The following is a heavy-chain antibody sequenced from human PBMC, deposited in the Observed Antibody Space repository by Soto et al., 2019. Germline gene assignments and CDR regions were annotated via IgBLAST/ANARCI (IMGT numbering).Heavy chain of an antibody. CDR2: IYYSGST. CDR1: GGSISSGDYY. D-gene: IGHD3-16*01. V-gene: IGHV4-30-4*01. Sequence: QVQLQESGPGLVKPSQTLSLTCTVSGGSISSGDYYWSWLRQPPGQGLEWIGYIYYSGSTYYNPSLKSRFTISVDTSKNQYSLKQSSVTAADTAVYYCARDQPGEAKGFYYYYGMDVWGQGTTVTVSS. J-gene: IGHJ6*02. CDR3: ARDQPGEAKGFYYYYGMDV.